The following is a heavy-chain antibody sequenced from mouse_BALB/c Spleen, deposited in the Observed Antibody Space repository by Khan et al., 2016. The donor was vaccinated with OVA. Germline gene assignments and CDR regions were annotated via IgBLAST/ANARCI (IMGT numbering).Heavy chain of an antibody. CDR1: GYAFTNYG. CDR3: ARGSSRAMDY. CDR2: IYTYTGEP. J-gene: IGHJ4*01. D-gene: IGHD1-1*01. Sequence: QIQLVQSGPELKKPGETVKISCKASGYAFTNYGMNWVKQAPGKGLKWMGWIYTYTGEPTYADDFKGRFAFSLESSASTAYLQINNLTNEDTATYFCARGSSRAMDYWGQGTSVTVSS. V-gene: IGHV9-3-1*01.